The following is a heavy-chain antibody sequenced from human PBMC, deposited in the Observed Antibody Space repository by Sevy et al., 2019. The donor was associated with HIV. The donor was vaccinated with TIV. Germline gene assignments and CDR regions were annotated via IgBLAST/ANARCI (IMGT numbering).Heavy chain of an antibody. Sequence: GGSLRLSCAASGFTFSDYYMSWIRQAPGEGLEWVSYISSSGSTIYYADSVKGRFTISRDNAKNSLYLQMNSLRAEDTAVYYCARFDRVAATTKNYYYGMDVWGQGTTVTVSS. D-gene: IGHD2-15*01. J-gene: IGHJ6*02. V-gene: IGHV3-11*01. CDR3: ARFDRVAATTKNYYYGMDV. CDR2: ISSSGSTI. CDR1: GFTFSDYY.